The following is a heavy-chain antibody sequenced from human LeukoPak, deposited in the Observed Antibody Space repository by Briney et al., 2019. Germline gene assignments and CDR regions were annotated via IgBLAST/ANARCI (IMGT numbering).Heavy chain of an antibody. CDR2: IWYDGSNK. Sequence: GGSLRLSCAASGFTFSSYGMHWVRQAPGKGLEWVAVIWYDGSNKYYADSVKGRFTISRDNSKNTLYLQMNSLRAEDTAVYYCARGVITQNFDYWGQGTLVTVSS. V-gene: IGHV3-33*01. J-gene: IGHJ4*02. D-gene: IGHD3-22*01. CDR1: GFTFSSYG. CDR3: ARGVITQNFDY.